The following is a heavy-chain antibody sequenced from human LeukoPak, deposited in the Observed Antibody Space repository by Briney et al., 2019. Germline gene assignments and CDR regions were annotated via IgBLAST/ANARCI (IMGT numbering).Heavy chain of an antibody. CDR2: IYYSGTT. Sequence: SETLSLTCTVSGGSISSSSYYWDWIRQPPGKGLEWIGTIYYSGTTYYNPSLKSRVTISVDTPRNQFSLRLSSVTATDTAVYYCARQGSNWYFEYFQHWGQGTLVTVSS. J-gene: IGHJ1*01. V-gene: IGHV4-39*01. D-gene: IGHD4-11*01. CDR3: ARQGSNWYFEYFQH. CDR1: GGSISSSSYY.